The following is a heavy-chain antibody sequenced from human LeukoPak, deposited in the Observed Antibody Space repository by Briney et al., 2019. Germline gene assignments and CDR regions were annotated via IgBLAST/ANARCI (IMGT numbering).Heavy chain of an antibody. Sequence: PGGSLRLSCAASGFTFSSYGMHWVRQAPGKGLEWVSYISSSGSTIYYADSVKGRFTISRDNAKNSLYLQMNSLRAEDTAVYYCARGGLTGHYYYYYYMDVWGKGTTVTISS. CDR1: GFTFSSYG. J-gene: IGHJ6*03. V-gene: IGHV3-48*04. CDR3: ARGGLTGHYYYYYYMDV. CDR2: ISSSGSTI. D-gene: IGHD3-9*01.